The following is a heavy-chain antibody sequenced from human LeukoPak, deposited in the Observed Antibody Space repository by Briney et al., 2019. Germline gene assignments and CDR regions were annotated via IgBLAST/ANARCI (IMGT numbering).Heavy chain of an antibody. Sequence: SETLSLTCAVYGGSFGGYYWSWIRQPPGKGLEWIGEINHSGSTNYNPSLKSRVTISVDTSKNQFSLKLSSVTAADTAVYYCAAYQLLLYWFDPWGQGTLVTVSS. CDR1: GGSFGGYY. J-gene: IGHJ5*02. V-gene: IGHV4-34*01. D-gene: IGHD2-2*01. CDR2: INHSGST. CDR3: AAYQLLLYWFDP.